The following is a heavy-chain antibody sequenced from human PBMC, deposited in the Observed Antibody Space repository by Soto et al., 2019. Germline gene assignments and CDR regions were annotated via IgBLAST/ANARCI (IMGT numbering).Heavy chain of an antibody. CDR1: GGSLKSGGYY. V-gene: IGHV4-31*02. CDR3: ARVPDR. CDR2: IYYTGRT. Sequence: PSETLSLTCTVSGGSLKSGGYYWSWIRQHPGRGLEWIGYIYYTGRTYYNPSLESRVTFSVDTSKNQFSLKLSSVTDADTAVYYCARVPDRWGQGTLVTVSS. J-gene: IGHJ5*02. D-gene: IGHD2-2*01.